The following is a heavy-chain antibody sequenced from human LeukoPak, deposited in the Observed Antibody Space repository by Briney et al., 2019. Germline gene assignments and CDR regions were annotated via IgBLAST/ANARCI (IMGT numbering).Heavy chain of an antibody. Sequence: TGGSLRLSCAASGFTFSNAWMSWVRQAPGKGLEWVGRIKSNTDGGTTDYAAPVKGRFTISRDDSKNTLYLQMNSLKTEDTAVYYCTTEGYDYVWGSYRSGFDYWGQGTLVTVSS. CDR3: TTEGYDYVWGSYRSGFDY. CDR2: IKSNTDGGTT. V-gene: IGHV3-15*01. CDR1: GFTFSNAW. J-gene: IGHJ4*02. D-gene: IGHD3-16*02.